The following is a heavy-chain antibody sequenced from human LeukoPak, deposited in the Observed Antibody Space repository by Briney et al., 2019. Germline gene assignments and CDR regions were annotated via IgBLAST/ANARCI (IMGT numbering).Heavy chain of an antibody. Sequence: GESLRISCKGSGYSFTSYWISWVGQMPGKGLEWMGRIDPSDSYTNYSPSFQGHVTISADKSISTAYLQWSSLKASDTAMYYCARIYSPYYDSSGYYPGDWFDPWGQGTLVTVSS. CDR1: GYSFTSYW. CDR3: ARIYSPYYDSSGYYPGDWFDP. V-gene: IGHV5-10-1*01. D-gene: IGHD3-22*01. J-gene: IGHJ5*02. CDR2: IDPSDSYT.